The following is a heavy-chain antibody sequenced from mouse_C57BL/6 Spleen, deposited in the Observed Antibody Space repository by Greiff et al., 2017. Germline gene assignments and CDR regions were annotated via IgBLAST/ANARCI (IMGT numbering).Heavy chain of an antibody. CDR2: INPSAGGT. D-gene: IGHD1-1*01. CDR3: AFMTTVVARDYFDY. V-gene: IGHV1-42*01. J-gene: IGHJ2*01. Sequence: VQLQQSGPELVKPGASVKISCKASGYSFTGYYMNWVKQSPEKSLEWIGEINPSAGGTTYNQKFKAKATLTVDQSSRTAYMQLKSLTSADSAVYYCAFMTTVVARDYFDYWGQGTTLTVSS. CDR1: GYSFTGYY.